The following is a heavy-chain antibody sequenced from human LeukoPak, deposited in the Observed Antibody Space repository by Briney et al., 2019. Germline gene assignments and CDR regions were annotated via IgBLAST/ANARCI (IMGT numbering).Heavy chain of an antibody. D-gene: IGHD3-22*01. Sequence: SETLSLICTVSGGSISSYYWSWIRQPPGKGLEWIGYIYYSGSTNYNPSLKSRVTISVDTSKNQFSLKLSSVTAADTAVYYCARGYCDSSGTQIWGQGTLVTVSS. CDR2: IYYSGST. J-gene: IGHJ4*02. CDR3: ARGYCDSSGTQI. CDR1: GGSISSYY. V-gene: IGHV4-59*08.